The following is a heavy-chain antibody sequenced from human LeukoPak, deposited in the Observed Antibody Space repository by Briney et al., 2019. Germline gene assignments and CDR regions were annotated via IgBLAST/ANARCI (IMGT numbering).Heavy chain of an antibody. J-gene: IGHJ4*02. V-gene: IGHV3-66*01. CDR3: ARTKGGGYCSGGSCPPMYYFDY. CDR1: GFTVSSNY. CDR2: IYSGGST. D-gene: IGHD2-15*01. Sequence: GGSLRLSCAASGFTVSSNYMSWVRRAPGKGLEWVSVIYSGGSTYYADSVKGRFTISRDNSKNTLYLQMNSLRAEDTAVYYCARTKGGGYCSGGSCPPMYYFDYWGQGTLVTVSS.